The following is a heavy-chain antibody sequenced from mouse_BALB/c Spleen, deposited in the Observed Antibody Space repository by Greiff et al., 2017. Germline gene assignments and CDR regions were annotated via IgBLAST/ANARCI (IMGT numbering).Heavy chain of an antibody. Sequence: EVKLQESGPGLVKPSQSLSLTCTVTGYSITSDYAWNWIRQFPGNKLEWMGYISYSGSTSYNPSLKSRISITRDTSKNQFFLQLNSVTTEDTATYYCAGFSYAMDYWGQGTSVTVSS. J-gene: IGHJ4*01. CDR1: GYSITSDYA. V-gene: IGHV3-2*02. CDR3: AGFSYAMDY. CDR2: ISYSGST.